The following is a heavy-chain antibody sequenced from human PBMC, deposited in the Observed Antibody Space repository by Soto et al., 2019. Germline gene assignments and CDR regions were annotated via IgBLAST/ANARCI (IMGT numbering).Heavy chain of an antibody. Sequence: GGSLRLSCAASGFTFSSYGMHWVHQAPGKGLEWVAVIWYDGSNKYYADSVKGRFTISRDNSKNTLYLQMNSLRAEDTAVYYCAREGKWEPNDAFDIWGQGTMVTVS. CDR1: GFTFSSYG. D-gene: IGHD1-26*01. J-gene: IGHJ3*02. CDR3: AREGKWEPNDAFDI. CDR2: IWYDGSNK. V-gene: IGHV3-33*01.